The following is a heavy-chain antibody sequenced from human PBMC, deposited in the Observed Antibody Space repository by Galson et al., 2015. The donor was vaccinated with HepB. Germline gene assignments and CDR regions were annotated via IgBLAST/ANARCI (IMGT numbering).Heavy chain of an antibody. CDR3: ARVFKVGGRTIAVAQRGGFDY. J-gene: IGHJ4*02. V-gene: IGHV3-30-3*01. D-gene: IGHD6-19*01. CDR2: ISYDGSNK. Sequence: LRLSCAASGFTFSSYAMHWVRQAPGKGLEWVAVISYDGSNKYYADSVKGRFTISRDNSKNTLYLQMNSLRAEDTAVYYCARVFKVGGRTIAVAQRGGFDYWGQGTLVTVSS. CDR1: GFTFSSYA.